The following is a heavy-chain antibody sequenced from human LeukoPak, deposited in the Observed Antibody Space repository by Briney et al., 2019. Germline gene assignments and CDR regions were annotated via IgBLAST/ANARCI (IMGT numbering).Heavy chain of an antibody. CDR2: INHSGST. Sequence: SETLSLTCAVYGGSFSGYYWSWTRQPPGKGLEWIGEINHSGSTNYNPSLKSRVTISVDTSKSQFSLELNSVTAADRAVYYCARREESSAWYDDYWGQGTLVTVSS. CDR3: ARREESSAWYDDY. J-gene: IGHJ4*02. V-gene: IGHV4-34*01. CDR1: GGSFSGYY. D-gene: IGHD6-19*01.